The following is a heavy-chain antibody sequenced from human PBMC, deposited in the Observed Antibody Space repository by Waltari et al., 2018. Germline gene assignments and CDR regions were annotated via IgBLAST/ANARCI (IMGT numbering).Heavy chain of an antibody. V-gene: IGHV4-38-2*02. CDR1: GYSISSGYY. D-gene: IGHD5-12*01. CDR2: IYHSGST. CDR3: ARERGYSGYDYLDY. Sequence: QVQLQESGPGLVKPSATLSLTCTVSGYSISSGYYWGWIRQPPGKGLEWIGSIYHSGSTYYNPSLKSRVTISVDTSKNQFSLKLSSVTAADTAVYYCARERGYSGYDYLDYWGQGTLVTVSS. J-gene: IGHJ4*02.